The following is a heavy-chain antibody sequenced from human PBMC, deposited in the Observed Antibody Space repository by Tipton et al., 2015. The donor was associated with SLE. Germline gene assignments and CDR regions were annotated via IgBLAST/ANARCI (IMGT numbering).Heavy chain of an antibody. J-gene: IGHJ6*03. V-gene: IGHV4-59*06. Sequence: TLSLTCTVSGVSLSSHYWSWIRQHPGKGLEWIGYIHYSGNTYYNPSLKSRVTMSVDTSKNQFSLELRSVIVADTAVYYCIRSPNYDFMDVWGKGTTVTVSS. CDR2: IHYSGNT. CDR1: GVSLSSHY. CDR3: IRSPNYDFMDV.